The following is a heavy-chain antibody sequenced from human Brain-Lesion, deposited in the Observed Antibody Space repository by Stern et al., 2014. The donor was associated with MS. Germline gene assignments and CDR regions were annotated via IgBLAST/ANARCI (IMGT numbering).Heavy chain of an antibody. CDR3: ARDQRGITIFGVVTDYYYLGMDV. D-gene: IGHD3-3*01. CDR2: INPNLGGT. V-gene: IGHV1-2*02. J-gene: IGHJ6*02. Sequence: VQLVESGAEVKKPGASVKVSCKTSGYIFTGYYIHWVRPAPGPGLAWMAWINPNLGGTKFAQKVQGRVTMSRDTSISTAYVELSSLTSDDTAVYYCARDQRGITIFGVVTDYYYLGMDVWGQGTTVTVSS. CDR1: GYIFTGYY.